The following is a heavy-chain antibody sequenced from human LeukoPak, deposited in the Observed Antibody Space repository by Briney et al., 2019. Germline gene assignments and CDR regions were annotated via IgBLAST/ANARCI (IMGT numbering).Heavy chain of an antibody. J-gene: IGHJ6*03. D-gene: IGHD4-23*01. V-gene: IGHV4-61*02. CDR3: ARDGLYDYGGIGDYYYYYMDV. Sequence: SETLSLTCTVSGGSISSGSYYWRWIRQPAGKGLEWIGRIYTSGSTNYNPSLKSRVTISVDTSKNQFSLKLSSVTAADTAVYYCARDGLYDYGGIGDYYYYYMDVWGKGTTVTASS. CDR2: IYTSGST. CDR1: GGSISSGSYY.